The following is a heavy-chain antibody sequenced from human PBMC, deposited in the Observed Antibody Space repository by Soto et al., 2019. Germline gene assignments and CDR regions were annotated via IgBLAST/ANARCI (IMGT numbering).Heavy chain of an antibody. CDR2: TQYSGST. V-gene: IGHV4-30-4*01. J-gene: IGHJ6*03. CDR1: DSSISSYYYY. D-gene: IGHD5-12*01. CDR3: VRGVEASKERLGMEL. Sequence: SETLSLTCTFSDSSISSYYYYLTFIRQPPWKGLEWIGNTQYSGSTYYNPSVKSRVTISLDTSKNQFSLKLSSVTAADTAMYYCVRGVEASKERLGMELWGKRNTVNVSS.